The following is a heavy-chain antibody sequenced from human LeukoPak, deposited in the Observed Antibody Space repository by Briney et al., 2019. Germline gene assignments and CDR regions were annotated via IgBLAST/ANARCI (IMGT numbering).Heavy chain of an antibody. CDR2: IYYSGST. D-gene: IGHD1-26*01. CDR3: ATPYSGGHQGLDI. CDR1: LGSISSNKYY. Sequence: PSETLSLTSTLSLGSISSNKYYSGWIRQPPGKGLEWTGRIYYSGSTYYNPTLKSRVPIFVDTSKNQVSLKLSSVTAAYTAVYYCATPYSGGHQGLDIWGQGQWSPSLQ. V-gene: IGHV4-39*01. J-gene: IGHJ3*02.